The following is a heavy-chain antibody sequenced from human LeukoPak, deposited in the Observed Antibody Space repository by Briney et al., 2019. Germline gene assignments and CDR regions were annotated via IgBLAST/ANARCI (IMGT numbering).Heavy chain of an antibody. V-gene: IGHV3-23*01. CDR3: AKGYCSSTSCREIDY. CDR2: ISGSGGST. J-gene: IGHJ4*02. Sequence: GGSLRLSCAASGFTFSSYAMSWVRQAPGKGLEWVSAISGSGGSTYYANSVKGRFTISRDNSKNTLYLQMNSLRAEDTAVYYCAKGYCSSTSCREIDYWGQGTLVTVSS. CDR1: GFTFSSYA. D-gene: IGHD2-2*01.